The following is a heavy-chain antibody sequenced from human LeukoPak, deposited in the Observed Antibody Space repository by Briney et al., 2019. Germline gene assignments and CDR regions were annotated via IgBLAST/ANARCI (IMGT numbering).Heavy chain of an antibody. CDR1: GFTFSNAW. CDR2: IKSKTDGGTT. Sequence: PGGSLRLSCAASGFTFSNAWMSWVRQAPGKGLEWVGRIKSKTDGGTTDYAAPVKGRFTIPRDDSKNTLYLQMNSLKTEDTAVYYCLYYYDSSGYYPLGYWGQGTLVTVSS. J-gene: IGHJ4*02. D-gene: IGHD3-22*01. CDR3: LYYYDSSGYYPLGY. V-gene: IGHV3-15*01.